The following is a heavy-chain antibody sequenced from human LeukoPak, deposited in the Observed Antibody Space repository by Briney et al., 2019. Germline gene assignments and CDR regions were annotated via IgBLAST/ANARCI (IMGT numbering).Heavy chain of an antibody. V-gene: IGHV3-49*04. CDR3: TTAYAAGGDSNF. J-gene: IGHJ4*02. CDR2: IRGKGAGGTT. CDR1: GFTFGDYA. Sequence: GGSLSPSFTAPGFTFGDYAMSWVRQAPGKGLEWVGFIRGKGAGGTTDYAASVKGRFSISRDDSKSIAYLQMHSLETEDTAMYYCTTAYAAGGDSNFWGQGTLVTVSS. D-gene: IGHD2-21*02.